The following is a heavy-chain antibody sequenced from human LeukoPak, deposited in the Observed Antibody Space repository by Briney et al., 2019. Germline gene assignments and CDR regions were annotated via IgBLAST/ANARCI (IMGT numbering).Heavy chain of an antibody. CDR1: RGSFSGYY. J-gene: IGHJ3*01. Sequence: PSETLSLTCAVFRGSFSGYYWNWIRQSPGKGLEWIGEINHSGGTHYSPSLKSRVTISLDTSKNQFSLRLSSVTAADTAVYYCARDDLYYHDSSGHSDAFDLWGQGTMVTISS. D-gene: IGHD3-22*01. V-gene: IGHV4-34*01. CDR2: INHSGGT. CDR3: ARDDLYYHDSSGHSDAFDL.